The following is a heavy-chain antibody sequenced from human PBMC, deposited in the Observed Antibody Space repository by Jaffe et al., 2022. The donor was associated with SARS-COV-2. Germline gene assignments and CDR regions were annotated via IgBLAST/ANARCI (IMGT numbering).Heavy chain of an antibody. CDR2: IYTSGST. CDR3: ARRPNGEYQLPYYYYYGMDV. CDR1: GGSISSGSYY. D-gene: IGHD2-2*01. V-gene: IGHV4-61*02. J-gene: IGHJ6*02. Sequence: QVQLQESGPGLVKPSQTLSLTCTVSGGSISSGSYYWSWIRQPAGKGLEWIGRIYTSGSTNYNPSLKSRVTISVDTSKNQFSLKLSSVTAADTAVYYCARRPNGEYQLPYYYYYGMDVWGQGTTVTVSS.